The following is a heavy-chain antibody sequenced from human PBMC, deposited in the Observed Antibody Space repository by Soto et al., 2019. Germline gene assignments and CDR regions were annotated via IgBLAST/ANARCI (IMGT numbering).Heavy chain of an antibody. J-gene: IGHJ3*02. CDR1: GYTFTSYY. CDR2: INPGGGST. CDR3: ATYCSGGSCPPGPRI. Sequence: ASVKVACKASGYTFTSYYMHWMRQAPGQGLEWMGIINPGGGSTTYAQKFQGRVTMTRDTSTSTIYMELSSLRSEDTAVYYCATYCSGGSCPPGPRICGQGTMVTVS. V-gene: IGHV1-46*03. D-gene: IGHD2-15*01.